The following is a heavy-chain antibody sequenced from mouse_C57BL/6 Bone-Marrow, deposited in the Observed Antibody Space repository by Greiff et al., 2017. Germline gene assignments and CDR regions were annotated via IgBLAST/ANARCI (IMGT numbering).Heavy chain of an antibody. Sequence: VQLQQSGGDLVKPGGSLKLSCAASGFTFSSYVMSWVRQTPDKRLEWVATISSGGSYTYYPDSVKGRFTLSRDNAKNTLYLQMSSLKSEDTAMYYCARHEGMVTTFDYWGQGTTLTVSA. CDR3: ARHEGMVTTFDY. J-gene: IGHJ2*01. CDR2: ISSGGSYT. V-gene: IGHV5-6*01. CDR1: GFTFSSYV. D-gene: IGHD2-3*01.